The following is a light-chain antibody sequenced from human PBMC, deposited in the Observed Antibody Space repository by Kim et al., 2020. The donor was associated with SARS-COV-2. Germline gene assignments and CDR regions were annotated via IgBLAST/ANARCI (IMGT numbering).Light chain of an antibody. Sequence: EIVLTQSPGTLSLSPGERATLSCRASQSVSSSYLAWYQQKPGQAPRLLIYGASSRATGIPDRFSGSGSGTGFTLTISRLEPEDFAVYYCQQYGSSPNTFGQGTKLEI. CDR1: QSVSSSY. J-gene: IGKJ2*01. CDR3: QQYGSSPNT. V-gene: IGKV3-20*01. CDR2: GAS.